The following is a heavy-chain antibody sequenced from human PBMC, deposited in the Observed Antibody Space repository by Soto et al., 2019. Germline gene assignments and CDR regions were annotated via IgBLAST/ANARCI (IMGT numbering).Heavy chain of an antibody. V-gene: IGHV5-51*01. CDR2: IYPGDSDT. CDR1: GYSFTSYW. D-gene: IGHD2-2*01. J-gene: IGHJ6*02. CDR3: ARGSEYQLPLYYYYGMDV. Sequence: PGESLKISCKGSGYSFTSYWIGWVRQMPGKGLEWMGFIYPGDSDTRYSPSFQGQVTISADKSISTAYLQWSSLKASDTAMYYCARGSEYQLPLYYYYGMDVWGQGTTVTVS.